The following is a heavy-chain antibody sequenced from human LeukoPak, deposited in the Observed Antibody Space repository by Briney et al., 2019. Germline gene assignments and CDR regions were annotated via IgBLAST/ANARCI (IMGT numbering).Heavy chain of an antibody. V-gene: IGHV4-59*08. D-gene: IGHD6-13*01. J-gene: IGHJ4*02. CDR1: SGSISTYY. CDR3: ARSFHSSSWYFDY. CDR2: IYYSGST. Sequence: PETLSLTCTVSSGSISTYYWSWIRQPPWKGLEWIGYIYYSGSTNYNPSLNSRVTISVDTSKNQFSLKLSSVTAADTAVYYCARSFHSSSWYFDYWGQGTLVTVSS.